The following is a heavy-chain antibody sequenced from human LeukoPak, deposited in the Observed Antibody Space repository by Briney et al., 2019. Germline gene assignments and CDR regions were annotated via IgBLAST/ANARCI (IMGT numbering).Heavy chain of an antibody. V-gene: IGHV3-33*08. CDR1: GFTFSSSA. CDR3: ARDSSYSSGWFYY. CDR2: IWYDGSNK. Sequence: PGGSLRLSCAASGFTFSSSAMHWVRQAPGKGLEWVAVIWYDGSNKYYADSVKGRFTISRDNSKNTLYLQMNSLRAEDTAVYYCARDSSYSSGWFYYWGQGTLVTVSS. D-gene: IGHD6-19*01. J-gene: IGHJ4*02.